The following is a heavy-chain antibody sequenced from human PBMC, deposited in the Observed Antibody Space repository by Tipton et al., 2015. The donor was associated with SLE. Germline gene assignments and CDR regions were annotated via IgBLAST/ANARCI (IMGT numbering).Heavy chain of an antibody. D-gene: IGHD7-27*01. CDR1: GYTFTSYY. CDR2: INPSGGST. J-gene: IGHJ4*02. V-gene: IGHV1-46*01. Sequence: QLVQSGPEVKKPGASVKVSCKASGYTFTSYYMHWVRQAPGQGLEWMGIINPSGGSTSYAQKFQGRVTMTRETPTSTVYMELSSLISEDTAVYYCARWPTGDLHAFDYWGQGTLVTVSS. CDR3: ARWPTGDLHAFDY.